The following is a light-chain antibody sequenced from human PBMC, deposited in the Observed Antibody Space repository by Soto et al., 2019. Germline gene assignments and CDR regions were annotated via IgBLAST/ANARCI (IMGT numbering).Light chain of an antibody. CDR1: SGSIASNY. CDR2: ESN. J-gene: IGLJ2*01. CDR3: QSYDSTNPVV. V-gene: IGLV6-57*04. Sequence: NFMLTQPHAVSESPGKTVIISCTRSSGSIASNYVQWYQQRPGSAPNTVVYESNQRPSGVPDRFSGSIDSSSNSASLTISGLRDEDGADYYCQSYDSTNPVVFGGGTKLTVL.